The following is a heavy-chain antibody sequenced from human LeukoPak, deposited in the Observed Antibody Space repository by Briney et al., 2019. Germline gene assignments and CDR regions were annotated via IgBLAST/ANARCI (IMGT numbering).Heavy chain of an antibody. Sequence: GGSLRLSCAASGFTVSSNYMSWVRQAPGKGLEWVSVIYSGGSTYYADSVKGRFTISRDNSKSTLYLQMNSLRAEGTAVYYCARAWYYYDSSGYRDWGQGTLVTVSS. J-gene: IGHJ4*02. CDR1: GFTVSSNY. V-gene: IGHV3-53*01. CDR2: IYSGGST. D-gene: IGHD3-22*01. CDR3: ARAWYYYDSSGYRD.